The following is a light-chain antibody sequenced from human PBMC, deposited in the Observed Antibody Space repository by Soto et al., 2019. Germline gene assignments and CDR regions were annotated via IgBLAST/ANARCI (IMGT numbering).Light chain of an antibody. CDR2: DVS. V-gene: IGLV2-14*03. CDR1: SSDVGGYNY. Sequence: QSVLTQPASVSGSPGQGITISCTGTSSDVGGYNYVSWYQQHPGKAPKLLIYDVSNRPSGVSNRFSGSKSGNTASLTISGLQAEDEADYYCNSYTSTSTRVFGTGTKVTVL. CDR3: NSYTSTSTRV. J-gene: IGLJ1*01.